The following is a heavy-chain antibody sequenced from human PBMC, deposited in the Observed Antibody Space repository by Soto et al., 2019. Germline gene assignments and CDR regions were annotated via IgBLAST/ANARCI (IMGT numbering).Heavy chain of an antibody. CDR2: ISYDGSNK. V-gene: IGHV3-30-3*01. CDR1: GFTFSSYA. D-gene: IGHD3-22*01. CDR3: ARDLQEQCLLLVYYYYGMDV. J-gene: IGHJ6*02. Sequence: QVQLVESGGGVVQPGRSLRLSCAASGFTFSSYAMHWVRQAPGKGLEWVAVISYDGSNKYYADSVKGRFTISRDNSKNTLYLQMNSLRAEDTAVYYCARDLQEQCLLLVYYYYGMDVWGQGTTVTVSS.